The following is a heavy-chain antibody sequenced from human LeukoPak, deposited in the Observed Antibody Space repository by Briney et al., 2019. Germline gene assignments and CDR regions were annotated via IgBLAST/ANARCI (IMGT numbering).Heavy chain of an antibody. D-gene: IGHD2-2*01. CDR1: GGSISSYY. J-gene: IGHJ4*02. V-gene: IGHV4-59*12. CDR2: IYHSGST. Sequence: PSETLSLTCTVSGGSISSYYWSWIRQPPGKGLEWIGEIYHSGSTNYNPSLKSRVTISVDKSKNQFSLKLSSVTAADTAVYYCATTADQLTPLGYWGQGTLVTVSS. CDR3: ATTADQLTPLGY.